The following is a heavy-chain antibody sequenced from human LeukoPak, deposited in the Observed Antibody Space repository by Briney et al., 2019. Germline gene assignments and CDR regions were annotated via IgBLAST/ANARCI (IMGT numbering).Heavy chain of an antibody. Sequence: GGSVRLSCAASGLTVSSNSMSWVRQAPGKGLEWVSFIYSGGSTYYADSVKGRFTISRDNSKNTLYLQMNSLRADDTAVYYCARRAGAYSHPYDYWGQGTLVTVSS. CDR1: GLTVSSNS. J-gene: IGHJ4*02. V-gene: IGHV3-53*01. CDR3: ARRAGAYSHPYDY. D-gene: IGHD4/OR15-4a*01. CDR2: IYSGGST.